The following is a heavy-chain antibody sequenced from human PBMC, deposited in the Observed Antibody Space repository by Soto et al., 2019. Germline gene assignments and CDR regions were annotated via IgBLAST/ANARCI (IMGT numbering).Heavy chain of an antibody. CDR1: GFNFGDYY. Sequence: GGSLRLSCAASGFNFGDYYMTWLRQAPGKGLEWVSYISGSGFTIYYADSVKGRFTISRDNAKNSVLLQMNSLRAEDTAVYYCARVVDSGYYPDYWGQGTLVTVSS. V-gene: IGHV3-11*01. CDR2: ISGSGFTI. CDR3: ARVVDSGYYPDY. D-gene: IGHD3-22*01. J-gene: IGHJ4*02.